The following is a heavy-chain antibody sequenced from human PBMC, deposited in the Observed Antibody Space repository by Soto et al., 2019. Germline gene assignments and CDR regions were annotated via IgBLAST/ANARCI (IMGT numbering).Heavy chain of an antibody. CDR2: IYYSGST. Sequence: SETLSLTCTVSGGSISSGGYYWSCIRQHPGKGLEWIGYIYYSGSTYYNPSLKSRVTISVDTSKNQFSLKLSSVTAADTAVYYCALRLGDPGRLYFDYWGQGTLVTVSS. V-gene: IGHV4-31*02. CDR1: GGSISSGGYY. CDR3: ALRLGDPGRLYFDY. J-gene: IGHJ4*02. D-gene: IGHD3-16*01.